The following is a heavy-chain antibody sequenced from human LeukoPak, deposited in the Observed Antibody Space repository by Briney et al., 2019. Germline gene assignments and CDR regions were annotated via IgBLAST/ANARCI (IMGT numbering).Heavy chain of an antibody. CDR1: GDSMSSGIFY. V-gene: IGHV4-31*03. D-gene: IGHD3-10*01. CDR2: MSNSGVT. J-gene: IGHJ4*02. Sequence: PSQTLSLTCTVSGDSMSSGIFYWNWFRQHPEKGLEWIGYMSNSGVTNYNPSLRSRVTISVDTSESQFSLRVSSVTAADTAVYYCARCPTFGSGNYGFFDYWGQGTLVTVSS. CDR3: ARCPTFGSGNYGFFDY.